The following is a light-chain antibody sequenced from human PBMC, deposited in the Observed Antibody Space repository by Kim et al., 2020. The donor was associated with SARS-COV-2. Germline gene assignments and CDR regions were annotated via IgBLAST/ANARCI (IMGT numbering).Light chain of an antibody. V-gene: IGLV1-40*01. J-gene: IGLJ2*01. CDR3: QSYDSSLSAL. Sequence: GQSVSTTCTEGSSKRRTGDTVPAYQQLPGTAPKLLIYGNSNRPSVVPDRFSGSKSGTSASLAITGLQAEDEADYYCQSYDSSLSALFGGGTQLTVL. CDR2: GNS. CDR1: SSKRRTGDT.